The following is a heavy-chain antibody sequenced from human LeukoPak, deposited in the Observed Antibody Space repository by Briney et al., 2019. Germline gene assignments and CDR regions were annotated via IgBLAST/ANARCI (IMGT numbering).Heavy chain of an antibody. Sequence: ASVKVSCKASGYTFTAYYIHWVRQAPGQGLEWIGWINTISGGTNYAQKFQGRVTMTRDTSISTAYMELSRLRSDDTAVYYCARGYYDFWSGYFRTSKNAFDIWGQGTMVTVSS. CDR1: GYTFTAYY. CDR2: INTISGGT. D-gene: IGHD3-3*01. J-gene: IGHJ3*02. V-gene: IGHV1-2*02. CDR3: ARGYYDFWSGYFRTSKNAFDI.